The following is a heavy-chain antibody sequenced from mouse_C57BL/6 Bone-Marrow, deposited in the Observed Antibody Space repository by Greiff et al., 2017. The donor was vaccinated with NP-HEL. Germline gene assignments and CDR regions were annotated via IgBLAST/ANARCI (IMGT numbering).Heavy chain of an antibody. J-gene: IGHJ3*01. CDR2: IYPGSGNT. D-gene: IGHD2-2*01. V-gene: IGHV1-76*01. CDR3: ARGWLRGFAY. Sequence: VQLQQSGAELVRPGASVKLSCKASGYTFTDYYINWVKQRPGQGLEWIARIYPGSGNTYYNEKFKGKATLTAEKSSSTAYMQLSSLTSEDSAVYICARGWLRGFAYWGPGTLVTVSA. CDR1: GYTFTDYY.